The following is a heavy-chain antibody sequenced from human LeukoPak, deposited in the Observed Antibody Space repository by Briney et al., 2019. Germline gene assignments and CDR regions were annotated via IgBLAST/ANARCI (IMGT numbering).Heavy chain of an antibody. V-gene: IGHV4-39*01. CDR3: ARCIPENGDYKRGIDY. D-gene: IGHD4-17*01. CDR2: IYYSGST. Sequence: PSETLSLTCTVSGGSINSRSYYWGWIRQPPGKGLEWIGSIYYSGSTSYNPSLKSRVTISVDTSKNRFSLKLSSVTAADTAVYYCARCIPENGDYKRGIDYWGQGTLVTVSS. J-gene: IGHJ4*02. CDR1: GGSINSRSYY.